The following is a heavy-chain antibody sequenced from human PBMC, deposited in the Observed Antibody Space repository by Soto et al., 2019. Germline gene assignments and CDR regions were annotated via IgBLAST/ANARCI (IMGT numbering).Heavy chain of an antibody. D-gene: IGHD3-22*01. CDR3: ATPVTSGYQALEV. V-gene: IGHV4-39*01. J-gene: IGHJ3*01. CDR1: GGSISRSTYY. CDR2: IYSSGST. Sequence: PSETLSLTCTVSGGSISRSTYYWGWLRQPPGKGLEWIGGIYSSGSTYYHPSLKSRVTISVDTSKNQFFLKLSSVTAADTAVYYCATPVTSGYQALEVWGQGTMVTVSS.